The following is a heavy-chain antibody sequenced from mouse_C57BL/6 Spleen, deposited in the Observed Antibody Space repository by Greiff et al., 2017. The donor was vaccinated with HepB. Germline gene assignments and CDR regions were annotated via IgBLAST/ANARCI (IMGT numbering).Heavy chain of an antibody. CDR1: GYTFTSYW. CDR2: IHPNSGST. CDR3: ERYDDYGDGAGFAY. Sequence: VQLQQPGAELVKPGASVKLSCKASGYTFTSYWMHWVKQRPGQGLEWIGKIHPNSGSTNYNEKFKSKATLTVDKSSSTAYMQLSSLTSEDSAVYSWERYDDYGDGAGFAYWGQGTLVTVSA. J-gene: IGHJ3*01. D-gene: IGHD2-4*01. V-gene: IGHV1-64*01.